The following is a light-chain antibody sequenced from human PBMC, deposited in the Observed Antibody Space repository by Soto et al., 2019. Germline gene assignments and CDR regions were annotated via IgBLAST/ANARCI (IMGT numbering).Light chain of an antibody. CDR1: SGDVGAYNS. Sequence: QSALTQPASVSGSPGQSITISCTGTSGDVGAYNSVSWYQQHPGKAPKLMIYEVSNRPSGVSHRFSGSKFGTTASLTISGLQAEDEADYYCSSYSRSNSLVIFGGGTKVTVL. CDR3: SSYSRSNSLVI. CDR2: EVS. J-gene: IGLJ2*01. V-gene: IGLV2-14*01.